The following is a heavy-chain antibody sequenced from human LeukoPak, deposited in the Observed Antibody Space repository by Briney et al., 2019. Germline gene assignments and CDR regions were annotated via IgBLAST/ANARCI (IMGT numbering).Heavy chain of an antibody. D-gene: IGHD3-22*01. CDR2: ISGSGGST. J-gene: IGHJ4*02. CDR3: AKGSLYYYDSSGYHY. CDR1: GFTFSSYA. Sequence: GGSLRLSCAASGFTFSSYAMSWVRQAPGKGLEWVSAISGSGGSTYYADSVKGRFSISRDNSKNTLYLQMNSLRAEDTAVYYCAKGSLYYYDSSGYHYWGQGTLVTVSS. V-gene: IGHV3-23*01.